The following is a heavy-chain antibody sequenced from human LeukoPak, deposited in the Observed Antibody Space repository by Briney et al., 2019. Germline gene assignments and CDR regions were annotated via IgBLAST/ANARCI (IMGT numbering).Heavy chain of an antibody. J-gene: IGHJ4*02. CDR3: AKVSWANYFDY. CDR1: GFRFSSYA. V-gene: IGHV3-23*01. CDR2: ISGSGGNT. D-gene: IGHD6-13*01. Sequence: GSLRLSCAASGFRFSSYAMGWVRQAPGKGLEWVSAISGSGGNTYYADSVRGRFTISRDNSKNTLYLQMNSLRAEDTAIYYCAKVSWANYFDYWGQGTLVTVSS.